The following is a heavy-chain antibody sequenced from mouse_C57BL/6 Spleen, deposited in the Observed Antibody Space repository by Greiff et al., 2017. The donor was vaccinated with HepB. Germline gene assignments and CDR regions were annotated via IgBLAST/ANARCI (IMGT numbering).Heavy chain of an antibody. J-gene: IGHJ3*01. Sequence: QVQLQQPGAELVRPGSSVKLSCKASGYTFTSYWMHWVKQRPIQGLEWIGNIDPSDSETHYNQKFKDKATLTVDKSSSTAYMQLSSLTSEDSAVYYCAREGEYDVRFAYWGQGTLVTVSA. V-gene: IGHV1-52*01. CDR3: AREGEYDVRFAY. CDR1: GYTFTSYW. CDR2: IDPSDSET. D-gene: IGHD2-4*01.